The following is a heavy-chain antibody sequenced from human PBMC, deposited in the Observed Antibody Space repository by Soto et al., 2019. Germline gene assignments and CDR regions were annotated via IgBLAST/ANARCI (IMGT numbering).Heavy chain of an antibody. D-gene: IGHD6-19*01. CDR3: ARGAVAGTIGAFDI. CDR1: GFTFSSYD. Sequence: PGGSLRLSCAASGFTFSSYDMHWVRQATGKGLEWVSAIGTAGDTYYPGSVKGRFTISRENAKNSLYLQMNSLRAEDTAVYYCARGAVAGTIGAFDIWGQGTMVTVSS. J-gene: IGHJ3*02. CDR2: IGTAGDT. V-gene: IGHV3-13*01.